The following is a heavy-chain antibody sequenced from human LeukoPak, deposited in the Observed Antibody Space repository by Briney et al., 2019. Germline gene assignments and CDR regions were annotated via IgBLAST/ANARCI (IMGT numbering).Heavy chain of an antibody. D-gene: IGHD2-2*03. CDR3: AKGRLDIIMIPVGTDY. CDR1: GFTFNNYA. Sequence: PGGSLRLSCAVSGFTFNNYAMTWVRQAPGKGLEWVSTISGSGDSIYYVDPVKGRFTISRASSKNTLYRKINSLGAEDPAVYYGAKGRLDIIMIPVGTDYWGRGTLVTVSS. V-gene: IGHV3-23*01. CDR2: ISGSGDSI. J-gene: IGHJ4*02.